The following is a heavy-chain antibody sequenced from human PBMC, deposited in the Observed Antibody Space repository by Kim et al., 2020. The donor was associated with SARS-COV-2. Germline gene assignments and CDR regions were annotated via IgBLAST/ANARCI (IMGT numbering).Heavy chain of an antibody. Sequence: SVKVSCKASGGTFSSYAISWVRQAPGQGLEWMGGIIPIFGTANYAQKFQGRVTITADESTSTAYMELSSLRSEDTAVYYCARDWQGFGELLNYGMDVWGQGTTVTVSS. CDR1: GGTFSSYA. V-gene: IGHV1-69*13. CDR2: IIPIFGTA. CDR3: ARDWQGFGELLNYGMDV. D-gene: IGHD3-10*01. J-gene: IGHJ6*02.